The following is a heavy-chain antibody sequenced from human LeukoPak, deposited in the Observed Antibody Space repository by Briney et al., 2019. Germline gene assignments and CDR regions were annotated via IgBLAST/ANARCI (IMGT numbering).Heavy chain of an antibody. J-gene: IGHJ3*02. CDR2: ISRNSGSI. CDR1: GFTFDDYP. Sequence: GGSLRLSCAASGFTFDDYPMHWVRQAPGKGLEWASSISRNSGSIAYADSVKGRFTISRDNAKNSLYLQMKSLRAEDTALYYCAKDDAFDIWGQGTMVTVSS. V-gene: IGHV3-9*01. CDR3: AKDDAFDI.